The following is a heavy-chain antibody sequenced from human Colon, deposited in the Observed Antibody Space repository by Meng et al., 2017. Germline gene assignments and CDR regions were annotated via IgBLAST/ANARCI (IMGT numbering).Heavy chain of an antibody. J-gene: IGHJ4*02. CDR1: GFTFSYYG. V-gene: IGHV3-74*01. CDR2: INTDGSST. D-gene: IGHD3-10*01. CDR3: AKDLYYGSKDY. Sequence: VQVVQSGGGVVQSGRSFVLSGARCGFTFSYYGMHWVRQAPGKGPVWVSNINTDGSSTHYAASVRGRFTISRDNAKNTLYLQMNSLRAEDTAVYYCAKDLYYGSKDYWGQGTLVTVSS.